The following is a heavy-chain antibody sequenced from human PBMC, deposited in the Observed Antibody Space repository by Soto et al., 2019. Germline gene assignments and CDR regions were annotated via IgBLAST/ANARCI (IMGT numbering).Heavy chain of an antibody. D-gene: IGHD2-15*01. J-gene: IGHJ5*02. CDR3: ARARYCSGGSCYIWFDP. CDR1: GGTFSSYA. CDR2: IIPIFGTA. V-gene: IGHV1-69*01. Sequence: ASVKVSCKASGGTFSSYAISWVRQAPGQGLEWMGGIIPIFGTANYAQKFQGRVTITADESTSTAYMELSSLRSEDTAVYYCARARYCSGGSCYIWFDPWGQGTLVTVSS.